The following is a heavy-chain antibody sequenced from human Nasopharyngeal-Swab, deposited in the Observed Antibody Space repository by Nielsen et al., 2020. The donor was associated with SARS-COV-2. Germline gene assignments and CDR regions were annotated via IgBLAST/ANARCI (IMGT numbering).Heavy chain of an antibody. CDR3: ARDSLFGGSTNFDY. CDR1: GFTFSSYS. V-gene: IGHV3-21*01. D-gene: IGHD3-10*02. CDR2: ISSSSSYI. J-gene: IGHJ4*02. Sequence: GESLKISCAASGFTFSSYSMNWVRQAPGKGLEWVSSISSSSSYIYYADSVKGRFTIYRDNAKNSLYLQMNSLRAEDTAVYYCARDSLFGGSTNFDYWGQGTLVTVSS.